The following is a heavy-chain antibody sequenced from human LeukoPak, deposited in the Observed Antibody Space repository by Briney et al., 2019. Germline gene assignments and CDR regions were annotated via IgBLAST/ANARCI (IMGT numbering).Heavy chain of an antibody. J-gene: IGHJ3*02. Sequence: ASVKVSCKASGYTFTGYYMHWVRQAPGQGLEWMGWINPNSGGTNYAQKFQGRVTMTRDTSISTAYMELSRLRSDDTAVYCCARMAYCGGDCYSSVDAFDIWGQGTMVTVSS. CDR2: INPNSGGT. CDR1: GYTFTGYY. CDR3: ARMAYCGGDCYSSVDAFDI. D-gene: IGHD2-21*02. V-gene: IGHV1-2*02.